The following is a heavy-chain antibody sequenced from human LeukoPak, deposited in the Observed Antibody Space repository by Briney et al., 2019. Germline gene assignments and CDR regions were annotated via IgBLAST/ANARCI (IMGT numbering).Heavy chain of an antibody. CDR1: GFTFCSYG. V-gene: IGHV3-33*01. Sequence: LPGGSLRLSCAASGFTFCSYGMHWVRQAPGKGLEWVAVIWYDGSNKYYADSVKGRFTISRDNSKNTLYLQMNSLRAEDTAVYYCARAFLVVVAATEIDGMDVWGQGTTVTVSS. J-gene: IGHJ6*02. D-gene: IGHD2-15*01. CDR2: IWYDGSNK. CDR3: ARAFLVVVAATEIDGMDV.